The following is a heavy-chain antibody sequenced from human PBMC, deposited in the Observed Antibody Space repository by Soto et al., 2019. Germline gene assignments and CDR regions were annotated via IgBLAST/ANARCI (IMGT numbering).Heavy chain of an antibody. J-gene: IGHJ4*02. D-gene: IGHD6-13*01. CDR3: AREGAAAGTEDYYFDY. V-gene: IGHV1-2*04. Sequence: QVQLVQSGAEVKKPGASVKVSCKASGYTFTGYYMHWVRQAPGQGLEWMGWINPNSGGTNYAQKFQGWVTMTRETSISTAYMELSRLRSDDTAVYYCAREGAAAGTEDYYFDYWGQGTLVTVSS. CDR1: GYTFTGYY. CDR2: INPNSGGT.